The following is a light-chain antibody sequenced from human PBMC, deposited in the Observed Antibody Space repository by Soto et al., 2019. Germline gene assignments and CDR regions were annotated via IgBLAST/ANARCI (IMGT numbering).Light chain of an antibody. Sequence: EIVLTQSPGTLSLSPGERATLSCRASQRVSSDLAWYHQRPGQAPRLLIYGASTRATGIPARFSGSGSGTEFTLTINSLQSEDFAVYYCHQYNNWPRTFGQGTKVDIK. V-gene: IGKV3-15*01. J-gene: IGKJ1*01. CDR1: QRVSSD. CDR3: HQYNNWPRT. CDR2: GAS.